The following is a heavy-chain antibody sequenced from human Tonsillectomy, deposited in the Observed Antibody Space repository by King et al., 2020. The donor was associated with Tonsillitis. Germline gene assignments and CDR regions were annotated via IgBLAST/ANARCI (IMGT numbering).Heavy chain of an antibody. CDR2: IRSKANGGTR. D-gene: IGHD1-26*01. Sequence: VQRVESGGGLVQPGRSLRLSCTASGFTFGVYAMSWFRQAPGKGREWVGFIRSKANGGTRENAASVKGRFSIPRDDSKSIAYLQMNSLKTEDTAVYYCTGVGMGGCLDYWGQGTLVTVSS. CDR1: GFTFGVYA. J-gene: IGHJ4*02. CDR3: TGVGMGGCLDY. V-gene: IGHV3-49*03.